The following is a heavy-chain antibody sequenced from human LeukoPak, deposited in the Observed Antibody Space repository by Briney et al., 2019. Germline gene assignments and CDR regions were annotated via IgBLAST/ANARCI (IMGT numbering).Heavy chain of an antibody. CDR1: GFTFSTYS. J-gene: IGHJ4*02. V-gene: IGHV3-48*02. D-gene: IGHD6-19*01. CDR2: ISSSGRTT. CDR3: ARSEWLTDFDY. Sequence: PGGSLRLSCAASGFTFSTYSMNWVRQAPGKGLEWVSYISSSGRTTYYADSVKGRFTISRDDAKTSLYLQMNGLRDEDTAVYYCARSEWLTDFDYWGQGTLVTVSS.